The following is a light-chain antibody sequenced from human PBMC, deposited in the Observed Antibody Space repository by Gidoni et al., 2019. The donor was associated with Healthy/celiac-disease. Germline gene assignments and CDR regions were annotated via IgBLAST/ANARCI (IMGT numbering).Light chain of an antibody. CDR1: SSNIGAGYD. Sequence: QSVLTQPPSVSGAQGQRVTISCTGSSSNIGAGYDVHWYQQLPGTAPKLLIYGNSNRPSGVPDRFSGSKSGTSASLAITGLQAEDEADYYCQSYDSSHYVFGTGTKVTVL. CDR3: QSYDSSHYV. J-gene: IGLJ1*01. V-gene: IGLV1-40*01. CDR2: GNS.